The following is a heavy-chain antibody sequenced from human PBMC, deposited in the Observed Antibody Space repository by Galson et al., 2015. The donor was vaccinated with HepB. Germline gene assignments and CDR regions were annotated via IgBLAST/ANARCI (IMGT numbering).Heavy chain of an antibody. CDR3: AKGYSGYDYAFDF. CDR1: GFAFSSSA. D-gene: IGHD5-12*01. J-gene: IGHJ4*02. V-gene: IGHV3-33*06. CDR2: IWYDGSNK. Sequence: SLRLSCAASGFAFSSSAMQWVRQAPGKGLEWVAVIWYDGSNKQYGDSVKGRFTISRDNSKNTLYLQMNNLRVEDTAVYYCAKGYSGYDYAFDFWGQGTLVTVSS.